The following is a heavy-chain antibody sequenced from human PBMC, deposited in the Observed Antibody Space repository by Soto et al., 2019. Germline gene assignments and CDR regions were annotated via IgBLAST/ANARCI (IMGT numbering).Heavy chain of an antibody. CDR2: FIPMLGRA. D-gene: IGHD3-22*01. CDR3: ASLYDDTSGKFDY. Sequence: QVQLVQSGAEVKRPGSSVKVSCKASGDSFSRSTFSWVRQAPGQGLEWMGRFIPMLGRANYAHNFQGRVTTTADKSTSTAYMDLSSLRSEDTAVYYCASLYDDTSGKFDYWGQGTLVTVSS. CDR1: GDSFSRST. J-gene: IGHJ4*02. V-gene: IGHV1-69*02.